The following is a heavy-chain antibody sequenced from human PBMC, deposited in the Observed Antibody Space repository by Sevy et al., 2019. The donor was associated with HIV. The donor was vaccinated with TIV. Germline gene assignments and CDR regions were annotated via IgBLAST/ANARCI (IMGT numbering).Heavy chain of an antibody. CDR3: ARGEGITIFGVAYNWFDP. CDR1: GFTFSDYV. Sequence: GGSLRLSCAASGFTFSDYVMHWVRQAPGKGLEWLARISHDTTVKYYADSLKGRFTISRDNAKNSLYLQMNSLRAEDTAVYYCARGEGITIFGVAYNWFDPWGQGTLVTVSS. J-gene: IGHJ5*02. V-gene: IGHV3-30*04. D-gene: IGHD3-3*01. CDR2: ISHDTTVK.